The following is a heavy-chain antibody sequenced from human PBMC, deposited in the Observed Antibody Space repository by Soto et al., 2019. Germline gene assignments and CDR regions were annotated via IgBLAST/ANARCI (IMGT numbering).Heavy chain of an antibody. V-gene: IGHV4-61*01. J-gene: IGHJ4*02. CDR2: IYYSGST. D-gene: IGHD6-13*01. CDR1: GGSVSSGSYY. Sequence: QVQLQESGPGLVKPSETLSLTCTVSGGSVSSGSYYWSWIRQPPGKGLEWIGYIYYSGSTNYNPSLKSRVTISVDTSKNQFSLKLSSVTAADTAVYYCARDCIAAAGSEFDYWGQGTLVTVSS. CDR3: ARDCIAAAGSEFDY.